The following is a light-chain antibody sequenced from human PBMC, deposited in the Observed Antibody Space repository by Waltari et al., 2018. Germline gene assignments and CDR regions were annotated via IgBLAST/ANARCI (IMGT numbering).Light chain of an antibody. Sequence: EIVLTQSPGTLSLSPGERATLSCSASQTVRTTYLAWYQQKPGHAPTLLVYDTSSRATGIPDRFSGSGSGTDFSLTISSLEPEDFAVYYCQQYDISPLTFGGGTKVETK. CDR2: DTS. J-gene: IGKJ4*01. CDR3: QQYDISPLT. V-gene: IGKV3-20*01. CDR1: QTVRTTY.